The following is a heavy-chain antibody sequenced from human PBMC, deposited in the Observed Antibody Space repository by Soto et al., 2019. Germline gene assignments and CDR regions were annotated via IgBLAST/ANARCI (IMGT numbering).Heavy chain of an antibody. CDR1: GASFTNAW. Sequence: EVQLVESGGGLVKPGESLRLSCEASGASFTNAWMNWVRQAPGKGLEWVGRIKTRIDSATTDYAAPVKGRFTISRDDSKTTLHLQIDSLKTEDTAVYYCTTEDPSWLRGLEYWGQGTLVTVS. CDR3: TTEDPSWLRGLEY. J-gene: IGHJ4*02. V-gene: IGHV3-15*01. CDR2: IKTRIDSATT. D-gene: IGHD5-12*01.